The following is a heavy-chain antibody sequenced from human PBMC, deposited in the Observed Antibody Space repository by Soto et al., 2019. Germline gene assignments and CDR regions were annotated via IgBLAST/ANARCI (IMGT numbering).Heavy chain of an antibody. Sequence: ASVKVSCKAPGYTFTGYYMHWVRQAPGQGLEWMGWINPNSGGTNYAQKFQGWVTMTRDTSISTAYMELSRLRSDDTAVYYCAREIWPYYDFWSGLGMDVWGQGTTVTVSS. V-gene: IGHV1-2*04. CDR2: INPNSGGT. CDR1: GYTFTGYY. CDR3: AREIWPYYDFWSGLGMDV. J-gene: IGHJ6*02. D-gene: IGHD3-3*01.